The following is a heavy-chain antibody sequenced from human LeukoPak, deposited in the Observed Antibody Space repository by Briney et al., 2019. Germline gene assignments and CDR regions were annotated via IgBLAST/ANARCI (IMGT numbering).Heavy chain of an antibody. CDR2: INPNSGGT. J-gene: IGHJ4*02. Sequence: ASVKVSCKASGYTFTGYYMHWVRQAPGQGLEWMGWINPNSGGTNYAQKFQGRVTMTRDTSISTAYMELSRLRSDDTAVYYCARDARYCSAGSCYSWDRAFFDREDYWGQGTLVTVSS. V-gene: IGHV1-2*02. D-gene: IGHD2-15*01. CDR3: ARDARYCSAGSCYSWDRAFFDREDY. CDR1: GYTFTGYY.